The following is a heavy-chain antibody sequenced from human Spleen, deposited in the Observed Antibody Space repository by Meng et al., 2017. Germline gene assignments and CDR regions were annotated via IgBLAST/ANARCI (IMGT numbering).Heavy chain of an antibody. CDR1: GGSFSDYY. CDR2: INHSGST. CDR3: ARGPTTMAHDFDY. V-gene: IGHV4-34*01. J-gene: IGHJ4*02. D-gene: IGHD4-11*01. Sequence: GQRHPWGAVLLKPSETLSLTCVVSGGSFSDYYWSWIRQPPGKGLEWIGEINHSGSTNYNPSLESRATISVDTSQNNLSLKLSSVTAADSAVYYCARGPTTMAHDFDYWGQGTLVTVSS.